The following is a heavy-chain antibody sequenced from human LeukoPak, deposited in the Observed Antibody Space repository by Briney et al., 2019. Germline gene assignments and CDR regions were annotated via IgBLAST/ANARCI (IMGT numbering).Heavy chain of an antibody. V-gene: IGHV4-59*01. CDR1: GGSISSYY. J-gene: IGHJ6*04. Sequence: PSETLSLTCTVSGGSISSYYWSWIRQPPGKGLEWIGYIYYSGSTNYNPSLKSRVTISVDTSKNQFSLKLSSVTAADTAVYYCARAQHADTAMVNYYYYYGMDVWGKGTTVTVSS. CDR2: IYYSGST. D-gene: IGHD5-18*01. CDR3: ARAQHADTAMVNYYYYYGMDV.